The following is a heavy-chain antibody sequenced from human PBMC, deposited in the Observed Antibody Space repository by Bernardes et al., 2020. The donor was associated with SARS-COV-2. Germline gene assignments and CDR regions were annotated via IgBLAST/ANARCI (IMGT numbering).Heavy chain of an antibody. CDR2: IYWDDDK. CDR1: VFSLSPSGVA. J-gene: IGHJ5*02. Sequence: SGPTLLKPTQTLTLTCPFSVFSLSPSGVAVGWIRQPPGKALEWLAFIYWDDDKRYNPSLKSRLTITKDTSKNQVVLTMINMDPVDTGTYYCAHRPSTLYSSSWVYSWFDPWGQGTLVTVSS. D-gene: IGHD6-13*01. CDR3: AHRPSTLYSSSWVYSWFDP. V-gene: IGHV2-5*02.